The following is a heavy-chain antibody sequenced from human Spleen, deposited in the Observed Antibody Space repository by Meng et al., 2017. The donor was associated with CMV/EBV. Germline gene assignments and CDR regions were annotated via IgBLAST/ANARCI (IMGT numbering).Heavy chain of an antibody. D-gene: IGHD3-10*01. Sequence: LSCAASGFTVASTYMCWVRQAPGGGLEWVSVLYPGGYTYYADSVKGRFTISSDNSKSTLYLQMNSLRGEDTAVYFCARHYYGSGRFDYWGQGTLVTVSS. CDR1: GFTVASTY. CDR2: LYPGGYT. J-gene: IGHJ4*02. V-gene: IGHV3-53*01. CDR3: ARHYYGSGRFDY.